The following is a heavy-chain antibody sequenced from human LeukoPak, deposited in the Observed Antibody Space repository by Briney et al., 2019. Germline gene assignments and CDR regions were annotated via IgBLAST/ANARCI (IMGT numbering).Heavy chain of an antibody. CDR2: IYYSGST. CDR3: ARDLGYCSGGSCYPRWFDP. V-gene: IGHV4-59*01. J-gene: IGHJ5*02. Sequence: SETLSLTCTVSGGSISSYYWSWIRQPPGKGLEWIGYIYYSGSTNYNPSLKSRVTISVDTSKNLFSLKLSSVTAADTAVYYCARDLGYCSGGSCYPRWFDPWGQGTLVTVSS. D-gene: IGHD2-15*01. CDR1: GGSISSYY.